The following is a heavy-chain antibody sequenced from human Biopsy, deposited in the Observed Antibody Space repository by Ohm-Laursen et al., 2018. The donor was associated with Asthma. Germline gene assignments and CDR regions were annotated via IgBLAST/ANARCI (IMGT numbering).Heavy chain of an antibody. CDR1: GFSFDDCA. J-gene: IGHJ4*01. CDR3: AKSADYYDSTDYLDF. Sequence: SLRLPCAASGFSFDDCAMHWVRQAPGKGLEWVSSISWNSGNIDHAVSVKGRFTISRDNAKNSLYLQMQSLRPEDTAFYYCAKSADYYDSTDYLDFWGRGTLVTVSS. CDR2: ISWNSGNI. V-gene: IGHV3-9*01. D-gene: IGHD3-22*01.